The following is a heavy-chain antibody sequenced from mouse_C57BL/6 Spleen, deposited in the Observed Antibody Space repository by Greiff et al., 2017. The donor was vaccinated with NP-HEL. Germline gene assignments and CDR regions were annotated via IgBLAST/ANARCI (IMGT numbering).Heavy chain of an antibody. Sequence: EVKLMESGGGLVKPGGSLKLSCAASGFTFSSYAMSWVRQTPEKRLEWVATISDGGSYTYYPDNVKGRFTISRDNAKNNLYLQMSHLKSEDTAMYYCARDSGYGNPADYWGQGTTLTVSS. CDR3: ARDSGYGNPADY. J-gene: IGHJ2*01. CDR2: ISDGGSYT. V-gene: IGHV5-4*01. D-gene: IGHD2-10*02. CDR1: GFTFSSYA.